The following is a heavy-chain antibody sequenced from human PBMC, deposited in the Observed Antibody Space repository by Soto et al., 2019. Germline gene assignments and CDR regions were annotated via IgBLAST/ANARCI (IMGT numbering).Heavy chain of an antibody. D-gene: IGHD5-12*01. CDR1: GFSLSTRGAA. V-gene: IGHV2-5*02. CDR3: SHRPRGYAFYFDY. J-gene: IGHJ4*02. CDR2: IYWDEDK. Sequence: QITLKESGPTLVKPTQNLTLTCTFSGFSLSTRGAAVGWFRQPPGKALEWLALIYWDEDKWYSPSLKSRLTIADDTSTHQVLLPMSNMDPVDTATYYCSHRPRGYAFYFDYRGQGTLVTVYS.